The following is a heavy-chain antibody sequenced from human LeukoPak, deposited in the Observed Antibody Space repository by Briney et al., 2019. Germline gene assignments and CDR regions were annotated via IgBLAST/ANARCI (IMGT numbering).Heavy chain of an antibody. CDR3: ARELFYYDSSGYYHFDY. J-gene: IGHJ4*02. D-gene: IGHD3-22*01. Sequence: GGSLRLSCAASGFTFSSYSMNWVRQAPGKGLEWVSSISSSSSYIYYADSVKGRFTISRDNAKNSLYLQMNSLRAEDTAVYYCARELFYYDSSGYYHFDYWGQGTLVTVSS. V-gene: IGHV3-21*01. CDR1: GFTFSSYS. CDR2: ISSSSSYI.